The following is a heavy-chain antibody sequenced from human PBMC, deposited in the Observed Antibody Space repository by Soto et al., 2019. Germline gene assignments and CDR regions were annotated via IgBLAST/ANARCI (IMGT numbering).Heavy chain of an antibody. V-gene: IGHV1-69*13. J-gene: IGHJ4*02. CDR1: GGTFSSYA. CDR2: IIPIFGTA. D-gene: IGHD1-26*01. Sequence: SVKASCKASGGTFSSYAISWVRQAPGQVLEWLGGIIPIFGTANYAQKFQGRVTITADESTSTAYMELSSLRSEDTAVYYCARTRGYGWEGPGYSDYWGQGTLVTVSS. CDR3: ARTRGYGWEGPGYSDY.